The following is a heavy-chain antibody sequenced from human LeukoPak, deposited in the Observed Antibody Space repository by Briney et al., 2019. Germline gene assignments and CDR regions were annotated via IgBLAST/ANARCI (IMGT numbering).Heavy chain of an antibody. D-gene: IGHD2-2*01. CDR1: AGSISSYY. CDR3: ARAVVPAADNWFDR. V-gene: IGHV4-4*07. CDR2: IYTSGST. J-gene: IGHJ5*02. Sequence: SETLSLTCTVSAGSISSYYWSWLRQRAGKGLEWIGRIYTSGSTNYNPPLKSRVTTSVGTSKNQSSLKLSSVTAADTAVYYCARAVVPAADNWFDRWGQGTLVTVSS.